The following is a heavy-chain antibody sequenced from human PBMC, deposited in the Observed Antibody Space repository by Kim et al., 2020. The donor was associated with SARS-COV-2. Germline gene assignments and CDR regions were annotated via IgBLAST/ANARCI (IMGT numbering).Heavy chain of an antibody. CDR3: ARGRVATIVDFDY. D-gene: IGHD5-12*01. J-gene: IGHJ4*02. Sequence: TPSLKGRVTTPVDTSKNQFSLKLISVTAADTAVYYCARGRVATIVDFDYWGQGTLVTVSS. V-gene: IGHV4-59*09.